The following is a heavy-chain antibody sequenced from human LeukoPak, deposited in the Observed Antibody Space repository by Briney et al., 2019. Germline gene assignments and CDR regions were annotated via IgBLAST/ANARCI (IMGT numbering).Heavy chain of an antibody. Sequence: GGSLRLSCAASGFTFSSYTMNWVRQAPGKGLEWVSSISSSSNYRYYADSVKGRFTISRDNAKNSLYLQMNSLRAEDTAVYYCARTYGSGLSGHGMDVWGQGTTVTVSS. CDR3: ARTYGSGLSGHGMDV. V-gene: IGHV3-21*01. CDR1: GFTFSSYT. J-gene: IGHJ6*02. D-gene: IGHD3-10*01. CDR2: ISSSSNYR.